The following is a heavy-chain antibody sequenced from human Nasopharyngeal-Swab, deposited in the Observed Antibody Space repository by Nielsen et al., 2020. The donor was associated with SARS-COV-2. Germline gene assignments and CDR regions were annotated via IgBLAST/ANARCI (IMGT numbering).Heavy chain of an antibody. D-gene: IGHD3-3*01. CDR1: GFTFSNAW. CDR2: IKSKTDGGTT. CDR3: TTYPPGYYDFCSGCPDI. J-gene: IGHJ3*02. V-gene: IGHV3-15*01. Sequence: GESLKISCAASGFTFSNAWMSWVRQAPGKGLEWVGRIKSKTDGGTTDYAAPGKGRFTISRDDSKNTLYLQMNSLKTEDTAVYYCTTYPPGYYDFCSGCPDIWGQGTMVTVSS.